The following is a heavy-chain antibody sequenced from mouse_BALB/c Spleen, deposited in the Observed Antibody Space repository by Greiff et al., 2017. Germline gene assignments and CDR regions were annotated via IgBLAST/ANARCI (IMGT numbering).Heavy chain of an antibody. V-gene: IGHV1-4*01. CDR2: INPSSGYT. D-gene: IGHD2-14*01. J-gene: IGHJ1*01. CDR3: AREVREYWYFDV. CDR1: GYTFTSYT. Sequence: VQLQQSGAELARPGASVKMSCKASGYTFTSYTMHWVKQRPGQGLEWIGYINPSSGYTNYNQKFKDKATLTADKSSSTAYMQLSSLTSEDSAVYYCAREVREYWYFDVWGAGTTVTVSS.